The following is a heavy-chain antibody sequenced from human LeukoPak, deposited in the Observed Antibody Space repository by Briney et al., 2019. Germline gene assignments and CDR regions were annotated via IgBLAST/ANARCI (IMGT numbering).Heavy chain of an antibody. V-gene: IGHV1-2*02. Sequence: GASVKVSCKASGYTFTGYYMHWVRQAPRQGLEWMGWINPNSGGTNYAQKFQGRVTMTRDTSISTAYMELSRLRSDDTAVYYCARSPGLWFGELFRLQYWGQGTLVTVSS. CDR1: GYTFTGYY. J-gene: IGHJ4*02. D-gene: IGHD3-10*01. CDR3: ARSPGLWFGELFRLQY. CDR2: INPNSGGT.